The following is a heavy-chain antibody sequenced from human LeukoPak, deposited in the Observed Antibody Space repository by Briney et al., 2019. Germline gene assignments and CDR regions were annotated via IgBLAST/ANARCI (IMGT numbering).Heavy chain of an antibody. CDR2: ITEDGSEK. V-gene: IGHV3-7*01. D-gene: IGHD3-22*01. Sequence: GGSLRLSCAASGFTFSTYWMNWVRQAPGKGLEWGANITEDGSEKYYVDSVKGRFTISRDNAKDSLYVQMNSLRAEDTAVYYCARSYYDSSGYYPGSFDYWGQGTLVTVSS. J-gene: IGHJ4*02. CDR1: GFTFSTYW. CDR3: ARSYYDSSGYYPGSFDY.